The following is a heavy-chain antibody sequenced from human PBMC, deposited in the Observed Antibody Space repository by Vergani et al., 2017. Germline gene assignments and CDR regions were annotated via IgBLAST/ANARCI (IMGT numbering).Heavy chain of an antibody. CDR3: ARYRTSIAVAGREGMDG. D-gene: IGHD6-19*01. CDR1: GFTFSSYW. CDR2: IKQDGSEN. J-gene: IGHJ3*01. V-gene: IGHV3-7*04. Sequence: EVQLVESGGGLVQPGGSLRLSCAASGFTFSSYWMSWVRQAPGKGLEWVANIKQDGSENYYVDSVKGGLTISRDNAKNSLYLQMYSLRAEDTAVYYCARYRTSIAVAGREGMDGWGRGRMVTVS.